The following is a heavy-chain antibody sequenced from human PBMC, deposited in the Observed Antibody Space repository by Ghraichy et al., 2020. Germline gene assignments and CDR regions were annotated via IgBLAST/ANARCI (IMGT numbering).Heavy chain of an antibody. J-gene: IGHJ6*02. CDR3: ARGATVVRFLYYDGMDF. D-gene: IGHD4-23*01. CDR2: VTISSRTI. V-gene: IGHV3-48*01. CDR1: GFTFSSYS. Sequence: GGSLRLSCVGSGFTFSSYSMNWVRQSPGKGLEWVSYVTISSRTISYADSVKGRFTISRDNAQNSLYLQMNSLRGEDTAVYYCARGATVVRFLYYDGMDFWGRGTTVTVSS.